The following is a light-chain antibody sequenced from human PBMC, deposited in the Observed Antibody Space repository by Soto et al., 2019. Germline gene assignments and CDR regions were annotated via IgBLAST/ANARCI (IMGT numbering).Light chain of an antibody. J-gene: IGKJ4*01. CDR3: QQYDNLPLT. CDR2: DAS. CDR1: QDIKNY. Sequence: DIQMTQSPSSLPASVGDRVTITCQASQDIKNYLNWYQQKSGKAPKLLIYDASDLETGVPSRFSGSGYGTDFTFTINSLQPEDIATYYCQQYDNLPLTVGGGTKGDSK. V-gene: IGKV1-33*01.